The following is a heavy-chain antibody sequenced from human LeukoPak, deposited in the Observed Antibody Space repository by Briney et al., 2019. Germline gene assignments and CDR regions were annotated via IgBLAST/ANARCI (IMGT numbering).Heavy chain of an antibody. J-gene: IGHJ4*02. D-gene: IGHD3-9*01. CDR2: INPSGGST. CDR3: ARARILTGYNYYFDY. CDR1: GYTFTSYY. V-gene: IGHV1-46*01. Sequence: ASVKASCKASGYTFTSYYMHWVRQAPGQGLEWMGIINPSGGSTSYAQKFQGRVTMTRDMSTSTVYMELSSLRSEDTAVYYCARARILTGYNYYFDYWGQGTLVTVSS.